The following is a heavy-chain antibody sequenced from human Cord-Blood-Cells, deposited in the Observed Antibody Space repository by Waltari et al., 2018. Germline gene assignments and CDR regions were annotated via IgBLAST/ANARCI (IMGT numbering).Heavy chain of an antibody. CDR1: GFTFSSYE. V-gene: IGHV3-48*03. Sequence: EVQLVESGGGLVQPGGSLRPSCAAPGFTFSSYEMNWVRQAPGKGLEWVSYISSSGSTIYYADSVKGRFTISRDNAKNSLYLQMNSLRAEDTAVYYCARDWGSYYGSGSYAFDIWGQGTMVTVSS. J-gene: IGHJ3*02. CDR2: ISSSGSTI. CDR3: ARDWGSYYGSGSYAFDI. D-gene: IGHD3-10*01.